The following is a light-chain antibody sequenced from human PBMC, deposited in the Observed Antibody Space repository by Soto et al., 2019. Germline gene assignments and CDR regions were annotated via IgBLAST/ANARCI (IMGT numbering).Light chain of an antibody. CDR2: AAS. V-gene: IGKV1-39*01. J-gene: IGKJ2*01. Sequence: DIQMTQSPSSLSASVGDRVTITCRASQSISSYLNWYQQKPGKAPKLLIYAASSFESGVPSRFSGSGSGTDFILTISSLQPEDFATYYCQQSYSTPFMYTFGQGTKLEIK. CDR1: QSISSY. CDR3: QQSYSTPFMYT.